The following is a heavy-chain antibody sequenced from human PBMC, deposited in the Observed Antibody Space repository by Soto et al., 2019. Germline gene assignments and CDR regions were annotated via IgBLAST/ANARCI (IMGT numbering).Heavy chain of an antibody. Sequence: SETLSLTCAVYGGSFSGYYWSWIRQPPGKGLEWIGEINHSGSTNYNPSLKSRVTISVDTSKNQFSLKLSSVTAADTAVYYCARGGYIWGSYRYTSGYFDYWGQGTLVTVSS. CDR2: INHSGST. D-gene: IGHD3-16*02. CDR3: ARGGYIWGSYRYTSGYFDY. V-gene: IGHV4-34*01. CDR1: GGSFSGYY. J-gene: IGHJ4*02.